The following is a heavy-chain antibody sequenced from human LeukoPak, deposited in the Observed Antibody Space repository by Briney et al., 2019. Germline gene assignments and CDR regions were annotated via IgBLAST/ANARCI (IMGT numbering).Heavy chain of an antibody. D-gene: IGHD3-10*01. J-gene: IGHJ5*02. CDR2: IRYDGSDK. CDR1: GFIFSSYG. V-gene: IGHV3-30*02. Sequence: GGSLRLSCAASGFIFSSYGMHWVRQAPGKGLEWVAFIRYDGSDKYYADSVKGRFTISRDNSKNKVYLQMNSLRAEDTAVYYCAKDRGEPWGQGTLVTVSS. CDR3: AKDRGEP.